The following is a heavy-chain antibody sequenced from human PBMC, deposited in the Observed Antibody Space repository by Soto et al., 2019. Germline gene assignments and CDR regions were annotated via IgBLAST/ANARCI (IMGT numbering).Heavy chain of an antibody. CDR3: ARDDDRPDNGLDM. Sequence: QVQLVESGGGVVQPGRSLRLSCAASGFTFSNYGMHWVSQAPGKGLEWLAVILNDGGDQNYGDSVKGRFTISRDNSKNTLYLQINSLRVEDTAVYYCARDDDRPDNGLDMWGQGTMVTVSS. CDR1: GFTFSNYG. CDR2: ILNDGGDQ. D-gene: IGHD2-8*01. J-gene: IGHJ3*02. V-gene: IGHV3-30*19.